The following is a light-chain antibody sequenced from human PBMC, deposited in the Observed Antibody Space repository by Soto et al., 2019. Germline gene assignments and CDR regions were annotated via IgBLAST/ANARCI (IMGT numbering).Light chain of an antibody. Sequence: AIQMTQSPSSLSVSVGDRVTITCRASQVIRNDLGWYQQKPGKAPKLLIYGASNLQSGVPSRFSGSGSGTDFTLTISSLQPEDFATYYCLQDYNYPRTFGQGTKVEIK. CDR2: GAS. CDR3: LQDYNYPRT. CDR1: QVIRND. J-gene: IGKJ1*01. V-gene: IGKV1-6*01.